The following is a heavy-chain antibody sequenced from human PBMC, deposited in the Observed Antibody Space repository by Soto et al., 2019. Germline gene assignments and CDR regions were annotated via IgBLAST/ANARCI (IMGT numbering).Heavy chain of an antibody. V-gene: IGHV3-53*01. CDR2: IYSGGST. D-gene: IGHD6-19*01. CDR3: ARSRTRGSGWARGFDP. CDR1: GFTVSSNY. Sequence: GGSLRLSCAASGFTVSSNYMSWVRQAPGKGLEWVSVIYSGGSTYYADSVKGRFTISRDNSKNTLYLQMNSLRAEDTAVYYCARSRTRGSGWARGFDPWGQGTLVTVSS. J-gene: IGHJ5*02.